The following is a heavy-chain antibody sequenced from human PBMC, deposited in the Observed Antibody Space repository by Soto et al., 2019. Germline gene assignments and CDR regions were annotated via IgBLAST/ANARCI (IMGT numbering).Heavy chain of an antibody. D-gene: IGHD6-19*01. J-gene: IGHJ3*02. CDR1: GGSPTRSRYL. CDR2: IYFSGST. V-gene: IGHV4-39*01. Sequence: PSEDLPLTSTVSGGSPTRSRYLGGRVRQPPGKGLEWIGSIYFSGSTYYNPSLKSRVTISVDTSKNQFSLKLSSVTAADTAVYYCASQRGGWYYAFDIWGQGTMVT. CDR3: ASQRGGWYYAFDI.